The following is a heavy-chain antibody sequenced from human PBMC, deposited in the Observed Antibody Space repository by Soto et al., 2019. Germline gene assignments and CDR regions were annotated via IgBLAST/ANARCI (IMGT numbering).Heavy chain of an antibody. V-gene: IGHV3-30*04. CDR3: ARGGRGYSYGFVY. Sequence: GGSLILSCAASGFTFSSYALHWVRQAPGKGLEWVAVISNDGRNEYYADSVKGRFSISRDSSKNTLYLQMNSLRAEDTAVYYCARGGRGYSYGFVYWGQGILVTVSS. D-gene: IGHD5-18*01. CDR1: GFTFSSYA. CDR2: ISNDGRNE. J-gene: IGHJ4*02.